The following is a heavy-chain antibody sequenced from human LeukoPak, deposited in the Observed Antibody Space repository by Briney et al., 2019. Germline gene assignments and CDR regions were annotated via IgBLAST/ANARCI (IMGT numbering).Heavy chain of an antibody. CDR2: MNPNSGNT. V-gene: IGHV1-8*01. CDR3: AILWVPDYGAIPLDY. CDR1: GYTFTIYD. J-gene: IGHJ4*02. Sequence: ASVKVSFKSSGYTFTIYDINWVRQATGQGLEWMGWMNPNSGNTGYAQKFQGRVTMTRNTSISTAYMELSSLRSEDTAVYYCAILWVPDYGAIPLDYWGQGTLVTVSS. D-gene: IGHD4-17*01.